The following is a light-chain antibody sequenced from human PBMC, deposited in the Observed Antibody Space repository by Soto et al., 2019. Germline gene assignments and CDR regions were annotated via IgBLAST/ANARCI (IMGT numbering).Light chain of an antibody. V-gene: IGKV3-20*01. CDR2: RTF. J-gene: IGKJ5*01. CDR3: QQYDTSPPT. Sequence: IVLTQSPGTLSLSPGERATLSCRASQPITSRYLAWYQHQPGQAPRLLIYRTFARAPGIPDRFSGGGSGTDFTLTISRLEREDFAVYYCQQYDTSPPTCGQGTRREIK. CDR1: QPITSRY.